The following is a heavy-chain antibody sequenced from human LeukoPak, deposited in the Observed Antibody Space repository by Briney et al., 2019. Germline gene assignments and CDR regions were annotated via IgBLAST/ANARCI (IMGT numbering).Heavy chain of an antibody. CDR1: GGSISSYY. D-gene: IGHD3-10*01. CDR3: ARAQVRGVIGFDY. J-gene: IGHJ4*02. CDR2: IYYSGST. Sequence: PSETLSLTCTVSGGSISSYYWSWIRQPPGKGLEWIGYIYYSGSTNYNPSLKSRVTISVDTSKNQFSLKLSSVTAADTAVYYCARAQVRGVIGFDYWGQGTLVTVSS. V-gene: IGHV4-59*01.